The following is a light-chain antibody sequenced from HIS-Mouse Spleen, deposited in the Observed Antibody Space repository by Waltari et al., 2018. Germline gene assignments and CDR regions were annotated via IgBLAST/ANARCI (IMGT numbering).Light chain of an antibody. CDR2: DAS. CDR3: QQRSNWAIT. CDR1: QSVSSY. V-gene: IGKV3-11*01. J-gene: IGKJ5*01. Sequence: EIVLTQSPATLSLSPGERATLSCRASQSVSSYLAWYQQKPGQAPRLLIYDASNRATGSPARLSGSGSGTDFTLTISSLEPEDFAVYYCQQRSNWAITFGQGTRLEIK.